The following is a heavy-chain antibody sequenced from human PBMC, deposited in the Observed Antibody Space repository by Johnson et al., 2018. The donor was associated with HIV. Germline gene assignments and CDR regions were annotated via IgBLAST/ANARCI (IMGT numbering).Heavy chain of an antibody. CDR2: INWNGGSA. D-gene: IGHD1-26*01. Sequence: VQLVESGGGLVQPGGSLRLSCAASGFTFDDYGMSWVRQAPGKGLEWVSGINWNGGSASCADSLKGRCTVSRDNAKNSLYLQLTSLRAEDTAFYYCARRASGSLSFDLWGQGTMVAVSS. J-gene: IGHJ3*01. V-gene: IGHV3-20*04. CDR1: GFTFDDYG. CDR3: ARRASGSLSFDL.